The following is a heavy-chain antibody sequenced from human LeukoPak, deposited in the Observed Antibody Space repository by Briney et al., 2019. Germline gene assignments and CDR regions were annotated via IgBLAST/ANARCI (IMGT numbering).Heavy chain of an antibody. Sequence: PSETLSLTCTVSGGSISSYYWSWIRQPPGKGLEWIGYIYYSGSTNYNPSLKSRVTTSVDTSKNQFALKLSSVTAADTAVYYCARRAYYYDSSGYYGWFFDYWGQGTLVTVSS. CDR3: ARRAYYYDSSGYYGWFFDY. CDR2: IYYSGST. D-gene: IGHD3-22*01. CDR1: GGSISSYY. J-gene: IGHJ4*02. V-gene: IGHV4-59*01.